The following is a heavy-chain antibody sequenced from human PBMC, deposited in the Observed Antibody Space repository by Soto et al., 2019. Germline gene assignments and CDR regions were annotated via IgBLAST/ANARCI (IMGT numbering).Heavy chain of an antibody. Sequence: PGESLNISCKGSGYSFTSYWISWVRQMPGKGLEWMGRIDPSDSYTNYSPSFQGHVTISADKSISTAYLQWSSLKASDTAMYYCAIDSSGTPGYYYYGMDVWGQGTTVTVSS. D-gene: IGHD3-22*01. V-gene: IGHV5-10-1*01. CDR2: IDPSDSYT. CDR3: AIDSSGTPGYYYYGMDV. J-gene: IGHJ6*02. CDR1: GYSFTSYW.